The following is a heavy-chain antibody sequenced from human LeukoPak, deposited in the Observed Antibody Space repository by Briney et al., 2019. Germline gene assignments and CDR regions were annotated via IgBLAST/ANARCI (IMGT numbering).Heavy chain of an antibody. V-gene: IGHV6-1*01. D-gene: IGHD1-20*01. CDR2: AWCRCERYN. CDR3: PRGPPYNWNDYEYYYYMDV. J-gene: IGHJ6*03. CDR1: GGSVSSNSAA. Sequence: SQTLSLTFASSGGSVSSNSAAWNWIRQSPSKGLDWLGRAWCRCERYNDDAVWVKSRITIHPDTSKTQFSLQLHSVAPQATAVYYCPRGPPYNWNDYEYYYYMDVWGKGTTVTVSS.